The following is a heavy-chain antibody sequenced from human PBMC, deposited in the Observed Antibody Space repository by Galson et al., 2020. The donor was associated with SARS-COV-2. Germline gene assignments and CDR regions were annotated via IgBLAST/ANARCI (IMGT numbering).Heavy chain of an antibody. CDR1: GASIMSHY. CDR2: IYYNWP. D-gene: IGHD4-17*01. Sequence: SETLSLTCTVSGASIMSHYCTWIRQPPGKGLELIGYIYYNWPTYNPSLRSRVTISEDTSKNQISLKLTSVTAADTAVYYCATVTSQYWYFDLWGRGTLVTVSS. J-gene: IGHJ2*01. V-gene: IGHV4-59*08. CDR3: ATVTSQYWYFDL.